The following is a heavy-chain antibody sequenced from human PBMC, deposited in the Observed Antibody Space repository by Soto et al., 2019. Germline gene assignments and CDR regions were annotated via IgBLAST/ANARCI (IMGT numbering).Heavy chain of an antibody. CDR2: IYYSGST. J-gene: IGHJ3*02. V-gene: IGHV4-39*01. CDR1: GGSISSSSYY. D-gene: IGHD2-8*01. Sequence: SETLSLTCTVPGGSISSSSYYWGWIRQPPGKGLEWIGSIYYSGSTYYNPSLKSRVTISVDTSKNQFSLELSSVTAADTSVYYCARQIRQDIVLMVYAIPQPDAFDIWGQGTMVTVSS. CDR3: ARQIRQDIVLMVYAIPQPDAFDI.